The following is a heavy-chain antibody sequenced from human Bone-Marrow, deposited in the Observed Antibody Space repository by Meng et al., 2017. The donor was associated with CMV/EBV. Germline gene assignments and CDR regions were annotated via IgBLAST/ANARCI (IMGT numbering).Heavy chain of an antibody. CDR2: ISGSGGST. CDR1: GFTFSSYA. Sequence: GGSLRLSCAASGFTFSSYAMSWVRQAPGKGLEWVSAISGSGGSTYYADSVKGRFTISRDNSKNTLYLQMNSLRAEDTAVYYCAKGEGIVVVLAANDYWGQGTLVTGSS. D-gene: IGHD2-2*01. CDR3: AKGEGIVVVLAANDY. V-gene: IGHV3-23*01. J-gene: IGHJ4*02.